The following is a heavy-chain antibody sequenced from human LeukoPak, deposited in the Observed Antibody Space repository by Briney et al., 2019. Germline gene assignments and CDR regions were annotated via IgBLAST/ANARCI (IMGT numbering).Heavy chain of an antibody. CDR1: GFTFSSYA. V-gene: IGHV3-30-3*01. CDR3: ARDGAGLTSLWVGYYYGMDV. Sequence: GGSLRLSCAASGFTFSSYAMHWVRQAPGKGLEWVAVISDDGSNEYYADSVKGRFTISRDNSKNTLYLQMNSLRDEDTAVYYCARDGAGLTSLWVGYYYGMDVWGQGTTVTVSS. CDR2: ISDDGSNE. J-gene: IGHJ6*02. D-gene: IGHD3-16*01.